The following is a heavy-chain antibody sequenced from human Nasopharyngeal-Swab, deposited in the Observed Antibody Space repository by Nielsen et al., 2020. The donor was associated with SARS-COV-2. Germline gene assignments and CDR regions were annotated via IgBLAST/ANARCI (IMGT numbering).Heavy chain of an antibody. Sequence: WVRQAPGQRLEWMGWINAGNGNTKYSQRLQGRVTITRDTSASTAYMELSSLRSEDTAVYYCARHLTNDYYYYGMDVWGQGTTVTVSS. V-gene: IGHV1-3*01. CDR3: ARHLTNDYYYYGMDV. D-gene: IGHD2-8*01. CDR2: INAGNGNT. J-gene: IGHJ6*02.